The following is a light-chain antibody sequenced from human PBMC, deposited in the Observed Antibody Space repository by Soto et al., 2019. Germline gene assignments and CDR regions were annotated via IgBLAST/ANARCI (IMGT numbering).Light chain of an antibody. J-gene: IGLJ1*01. V-gene: IGLV2-14*01. CDR2: EVS. CDR3: SSFTSSITYV. Sequence: QSALNQTASVSGSSGQSITISCTGTISDVGGFNYVSWYQQQPGRAPKLILYEVSNRPSGVGHRFTGSKSGNTASLTISGLQAEDEADYYCSSFTSSITYVFGTGTKVTVL. CDR1: ISDVGGFNY.